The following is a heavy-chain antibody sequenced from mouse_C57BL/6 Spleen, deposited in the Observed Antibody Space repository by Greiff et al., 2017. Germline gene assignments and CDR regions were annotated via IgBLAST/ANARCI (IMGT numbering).Heavy chain of an antibody. D-gene: IGHD1-1*01. CDR1: GYAFTNYL. CDR3: ARGYYGSSLYYFDY. J-gene: IGHJ2*01. Sequence: QVQLQQSGAELVRPGTSVKVSCKASGYAFTNYLIEWVKQRPGQGLEWIGVINPGSGGTNYNEKFKGKATLTADKSSSTAYMQLSSLTSEDSAVYFCARGYYGSSLYYFDYWGQGTTLTVSS. V-gene: IGHV1-54*01. CDR2: INPGSGGT.